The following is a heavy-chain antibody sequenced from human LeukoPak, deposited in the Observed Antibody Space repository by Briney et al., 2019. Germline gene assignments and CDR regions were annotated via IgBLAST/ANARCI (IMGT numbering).Heavy chain of an antibody. CDR2: IYHSGST. CDR1: GGSISSGGYS. J-gene: IGHJ5*02. V-gene: IGHV4-30-2*01. CDR3: ARVFGSHEGYCSGGSCYSGYWFDP. Sequence: PSETLSLTCAVSGGSISSGGYSWSWIRQPPGKGLEWIGYIYHSGSTYYNPSLKSRVTISVDRSKNQFSLKLSSVTAADTAVYYCARVFGSHEGYCSGGSCYSGYWFDPWGQGTLVTVSS. D-gene: IGHD2-15*01.